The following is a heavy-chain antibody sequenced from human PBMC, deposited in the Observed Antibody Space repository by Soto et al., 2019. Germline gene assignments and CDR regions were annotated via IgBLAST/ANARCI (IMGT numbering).Heavy chain of an antibody. J-gene: IGHJ4*02. CDR3: ARDGGEYYCSSGYYCY. Sequence: GGSLRLSCAASGFTVSSNYMSWVRQAPGKGLEWVSVISSDGSNYYSDAVESRFTITRDDSKNTLYLQMNSLRADDAAVYYYARDGGEYYCSSGYYCYWGQGTLVTVSS. CDR2: ISSDGSN. V-gene: IGHV3-66*01. CDR1: GFTVSSNY. D-gene: IGHD3-22*01.